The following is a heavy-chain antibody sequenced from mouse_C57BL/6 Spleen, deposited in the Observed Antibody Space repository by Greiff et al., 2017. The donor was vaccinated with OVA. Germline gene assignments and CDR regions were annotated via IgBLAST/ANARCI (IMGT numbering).Heavy chain of an antibody. J-gene: IGHJ4*01. Sequence: EVQLVESGGGLVKPGGSLKLSCAASGFTFSDYGMHWVRQAQGKGLEWVGYISSGSSAIYYADTVKGRFTISRDNAKNTLFLQMTSLRSEDTSMYYCASLNWDNAMDYWGHGTSVTVSS. CDR2: ISSGSSAI. V-gene: IGHV5-17*01. CDR1: GFTFSDYG. CDR3: ASLNWDNAMDY. D-gene: IGHD4-1*01.